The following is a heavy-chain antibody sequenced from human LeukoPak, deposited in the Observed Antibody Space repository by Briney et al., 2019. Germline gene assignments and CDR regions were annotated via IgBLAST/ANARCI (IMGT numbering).Heavy chain of an antibody. V-gene: IGHV4-30-2*01. CDR3: ASLASRELLSDDY. D-gene: IGHD1-26*01. CDR2: IYHSGST. CDR1: GGSISSGGYY. Sequence: PSQTLSLTCTVSGGSISSGGYYWSWIRQPPGKGLEWIGYIYHSGSTYYNPSLKSRVTISVDRSRNQFSLKLSSVTAADTAVYYCASLASRELLSDDYWGQGTLVTVSS. J-gene: IGHJ4*02.